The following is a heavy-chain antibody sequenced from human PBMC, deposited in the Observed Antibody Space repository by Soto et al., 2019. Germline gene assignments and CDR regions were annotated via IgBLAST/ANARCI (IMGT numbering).Heavy chain of an antibody. J-gene: IGHJ3*02. CDR2: IIPIFGTA. D-gene: IGHD2-15*01. Sequence: SVKVYCKASGGTFSSYAISWVRQAPGQGLEWMGGIIPIFGTANYAQKSQGRVTITADESTSTAYMELSSVRSEDTGVYYCAREEGYCSGGSCLAHAFDICEQGTIVTVSS. V-gene: IGHV1-69*13. CDR1: GGTFSSYA. CDR3: AREEGYCSGGSCLAHAFDI.